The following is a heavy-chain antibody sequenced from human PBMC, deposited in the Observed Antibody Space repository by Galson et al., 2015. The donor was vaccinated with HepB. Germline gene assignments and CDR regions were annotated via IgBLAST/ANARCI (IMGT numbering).Heavy chain of an antibody. J-gene: IGHJ6*03. CDR3: AKAGRATVTTFDCYYYYMDV. CDR1: GFTFSSYA. D-gene: IGHD4-17*01. V-gene: IGHV3-23*01. CDR2: ISGSGGST. Sequence: SLRLSCAASGFTFSSYAMSWVRQAPGKGLEWVSAISGSGGSTYYADSVKGRFTISRDNSKNTLYLQMNSLRAEDTAVYYCAKAGRATVTTFDCYYYYMDVWGKGTTVTVSS.